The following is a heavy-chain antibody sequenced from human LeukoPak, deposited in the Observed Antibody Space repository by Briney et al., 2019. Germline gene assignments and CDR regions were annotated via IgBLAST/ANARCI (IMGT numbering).Heavy chain of an antibody. CDR3: GRLFDS. V-gene: IGHV4-39*01. CDR1: GGAIISDNFY. Sequence: PSATLSLTCTVSGGAIISDNFYWGWVRQPPGKGLEWVGSINYSGTTYYNPSLRSRVSISVDTSRTQFFLRLNSVTAADTAVYYCGRLFDSWGQGILVTVSS. CDR2: INYSGTT. J-gene: IGHJ4*02.